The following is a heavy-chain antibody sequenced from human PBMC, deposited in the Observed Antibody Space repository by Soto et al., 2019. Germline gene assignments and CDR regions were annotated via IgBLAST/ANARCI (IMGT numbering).Heavy chain of an antibody. Sequence: EVQLVESGGGLVQPGGSLKLSCAASGFTFSSYSMNWVRQAPGKGLEWGSYLSSSSSTIYYADSVKGRFTISRDNAKNSLYLEMNSLRAEDTAVYYCAGDPGGNSFDYFDYWGQGTLVTVSS. D-gene: IGHD2-15*01. CDR1: GFTFSSYS. CDR2: LSSSSSTI. V-gene: IGHV3-48*01. CDR3: AGDPGGNSFDYFDY. J-gene: IGHJ4*02.